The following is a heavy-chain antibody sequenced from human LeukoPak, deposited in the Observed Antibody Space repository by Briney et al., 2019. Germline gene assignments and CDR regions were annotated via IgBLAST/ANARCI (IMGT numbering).Heavy chain of an antibody. CDR3: ARDYGEWRFDC. CDR1: GASISSYY. V-gene: IGHV4-4*07. Sequence: SETLSLTCTVSGASISSYYWSWIRQPAGKGLEWIGRIYTSGSTNYNPSLKSRVTLSVDTSKNQFSLKLRSVTAADTAVYYCARDYGEWRFDCWGQGTLVTVSS. CDR2: IYTSGST. D-gene: IGHD2-8*01. J-gene: IGHJ4*02.